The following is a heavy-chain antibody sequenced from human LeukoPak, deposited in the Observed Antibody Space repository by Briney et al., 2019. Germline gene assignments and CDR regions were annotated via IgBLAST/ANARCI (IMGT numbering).Heavy chain of an antibody. V-gene: IGHV3-23*01. Sequence: GGSLRLSCAASGFTFSSYAMSWVRQAPGKGLEWVSAISGSGGSTYYADSVKGRFTISRDNAKNSLYLQMNSLRAEDTALYYCARVSDDSSGYLNYWGQGTLVTVSS. CDR2: ISGSGGST. D-gene: IGHD3-22*01. CDR3: ARVSDDSSGYLNY. CDR1: GFTFSSYA. J-gene: IGHJ4*02.